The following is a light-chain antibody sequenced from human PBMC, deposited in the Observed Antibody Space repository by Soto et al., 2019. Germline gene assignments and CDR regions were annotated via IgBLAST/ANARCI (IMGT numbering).Light chain of an antibody. Sequence: QSALTQPASVSGSPGQPITISCTGTSSDVGAYNYVSWYQQHPGKAPKLMIYEVSNRPSGVSNRFSGSKSGNTASLTISGLQAEDEADYYCSSYTSSSTPRVFGTGTKLTVL. CDR1: SSDVGAYNY. CDR2: EVS. CDR3: SSYTSSSTPRV. V-gene: IGLV2-14*01. J-gene: IGLJ1*01.